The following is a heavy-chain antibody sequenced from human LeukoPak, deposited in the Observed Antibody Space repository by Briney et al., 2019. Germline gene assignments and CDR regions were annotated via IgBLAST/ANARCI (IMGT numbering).Heavy chain of an antibody. CDR3: ARAEGYGAIDY. Sequence: GSLRLSCAAAGFPFDIYSMHWVRPAPGKGLEWVAVISYDGTEKYYTDSVKGRFTIPRDNAKNSLYLQMNSLRAEDTALYYCARAEGYGAIDYWGQGTLVTVSS. D-gene: IGHD5-12*01. J-gene: IGHJ4*02. CDR2: ISYDGTEK. V-gene: IGHV3-30-3*01. CDR1: GFPFDIYS.